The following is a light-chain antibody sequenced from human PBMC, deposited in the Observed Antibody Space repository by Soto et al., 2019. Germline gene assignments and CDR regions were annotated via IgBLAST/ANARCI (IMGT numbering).Light chain of an antibody. J-gene: IGLJ1*01. CDR2: DVS. V-gene: IGLV2-14*03. CDR1: SSDVGDYYY. CDR3: SSFTTRSTQV. Sequence: QSVLTQPASVSGSPGQSITISCTGTSSDVGDYYYVSWYQQHPGRVHKLMIYDVSNRPSGVSSRFSGSKSGNTASLTSSGLQADDEADYFCSSFTTRSTQVFGTGTKLTVL.